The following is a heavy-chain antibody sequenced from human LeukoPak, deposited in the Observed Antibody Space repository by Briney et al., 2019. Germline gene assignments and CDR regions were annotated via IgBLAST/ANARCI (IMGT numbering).Heavy chain of an antibody. CDR3: ARLSGYSFLNWFDP. CDR1: GASISSYF. Sequence: SETLSLTCTVSGASISSYFWSWIRQPPGKGLEWIGKVHDSGSTNYNPSLKSRVTISVDTSKNQFSLRLSSVTAADTAVYYCARLSGYSFLNWFDPWGQGTLVTVSS. D-gene: IGHD5-18*01. V-gene: IGHV4-59*08. J-gene: IGHJ5*02. CDR2: VHDSGST.